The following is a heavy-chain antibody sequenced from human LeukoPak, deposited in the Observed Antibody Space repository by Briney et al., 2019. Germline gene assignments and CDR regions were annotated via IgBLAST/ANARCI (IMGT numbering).Heavy chain of an antibody. CDR1: GGSISTSSYY. CDR3: ARSDGSGWYYFDY. J-gene: IGHJ4*02. CDR2: IFYSGST. D-gene: IGHD6-19*01. Sequence: SETLSLTCTVSGGSISTSSYYWGWIRLPPGKGLEWIGSIFYSGSTYYNPSLKSRVTISVDTSKNQFSLRLNSVAAADTAVYYCARSDGSGWYYFDYWGQGTLVTVSS. V-gene: IGHV4-39*07.